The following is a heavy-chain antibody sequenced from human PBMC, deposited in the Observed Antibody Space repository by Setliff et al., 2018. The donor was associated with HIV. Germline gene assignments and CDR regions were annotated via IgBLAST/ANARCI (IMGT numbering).Heavy chain of an antibody. V-gene: IGHV1-8*02. CDR1: GGTFSSYA. D-gene: IGHD1-26*01. CDR3: ARGVGAAGDY. Sequence: VASVKVSCKASGGTFSSYAISWVRQVPGQGLEWMGRMNPDSGLTDYAPKFQGRVTWTRDTSINTAYMELSSLTSDDTAVYYCARGVGAAGDYWGQGTQVTVSS. J-gene: IGHJ4*02. CDR2: MNPDSGLT.